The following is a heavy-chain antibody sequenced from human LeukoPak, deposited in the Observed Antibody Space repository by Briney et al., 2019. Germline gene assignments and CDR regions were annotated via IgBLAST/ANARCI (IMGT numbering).Heavy chain of an antibody. D-gene: IGHD4-17*01. Sequence: ASVKVSCKASGYTFTSYGISWVRQAPGQGLEWMGWISAYNGNTNYAQKLQGRVTMTTDTSTSTAYMELRSLRSDDTAVYYCARDRPETDYGDYYSQVAFDIWGQGTMVTVSS. CDR3: ARDRPETDYGDYYSQVAFDI. V-gene: IGHV1-18*01. CDR1: GYTFTSYG. J-gene: IGHJ3*02. CDR2: ISAYNGNT.